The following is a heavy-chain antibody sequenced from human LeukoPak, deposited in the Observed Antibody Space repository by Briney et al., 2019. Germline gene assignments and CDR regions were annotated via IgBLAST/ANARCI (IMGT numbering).Heavy chain of an antibody. J-gene: IGHJ3*02. CDR2: IIPIFGTA. D-gene: IGHD2-2*01. CDR1: GGTFTSYA. CDR3: ARDRTYVAFDI. V-gene: IGHV1-69*13. Sequence: SVKVSCKASGGTFTSYAISWVRQAPGQGLEWMGGIIPIFGTANYAQKFQARVTITADESTSTAYMELSSLRSEHTAVYYCARDRTYVAFDIWGQGTMVTVSS.